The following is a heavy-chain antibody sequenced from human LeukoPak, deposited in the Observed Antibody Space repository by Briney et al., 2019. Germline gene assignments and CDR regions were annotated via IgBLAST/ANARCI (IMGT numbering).Heavy chain of an antibody. CDR3: ARVPGYCSSTSCYVAGGSWLDP. V-gene: IGHV1-18*01. CDR2: ISAYNGNT. J-gene: IGHJ5*02. CDR1: GYTFTSYG. Sequence: ASVKVSCKASGYTFTSYGISWVRQAPGQGLEWMGWISAYNGNTNYAQKLQGRVAMTTDTSTSTAYMELRSLRSDDTAVYYCARVPGYCSSTSCYVAGGSWLDPWGQGTLVTVSS. D-gene: IGHD2-2*01.